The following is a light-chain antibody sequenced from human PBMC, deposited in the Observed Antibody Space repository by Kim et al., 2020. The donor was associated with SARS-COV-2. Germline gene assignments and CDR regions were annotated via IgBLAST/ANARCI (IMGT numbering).Light chain of an antibody. CDR3: SSYTDDNTVI. CDR1: SSDIGGYNY. CDR2: DVT. Sequence: GQSLTISCTGTSSDIGGYNYVSWYQQYPGKAPKLMIYDVTDRPSGVSNRFSGSKSANTASLTISGLRADDEATYYCSSYTDDNTVIFGGGTKVTVL. V-gene: IGLV2-14*03. J-gene: IGLJ2*01.